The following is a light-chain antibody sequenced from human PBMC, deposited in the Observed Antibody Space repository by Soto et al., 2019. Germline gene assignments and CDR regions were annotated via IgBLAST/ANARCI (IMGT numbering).Light chain of an antibody. Sequence: DIQMTQSPSSLYASVGDRVTITCQASQDISNYLNWYQQKPGKAPKLLVYDASNLETGVPSRFSGSGSGTDFTFTISSLQPEDIATYYCQQYDNLPPRLTFGGGTKVEIK. V-gene: IGKV1-33*01. CDR3: QQYDNLPPRLT. J-gene: IGKJ4*01. CDR1: QDISNY. CDR2: DAS.